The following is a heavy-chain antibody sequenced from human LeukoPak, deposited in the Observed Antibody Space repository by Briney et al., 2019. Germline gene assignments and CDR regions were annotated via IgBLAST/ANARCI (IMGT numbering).Heavy chain of an antibody. J-gene: IGHJ5*01. Sequence: ASVKVSCKPSGVTLSSFTITWVRQAPGQGLEWMGGIIPVFGTANYAQKFQGRVTITADESTRTAYMELTSLRSEDTAVYYCARRGRSSSLDVPWFDSWGQGTLVTVSS. CDR1: GVTLSSFT. CDR2: IIPVFGTA. CDR3: ARRGRSSSLDVPWFDS. V-gene: IGHV1-69*13. D-gene: IGHD6-6*01.